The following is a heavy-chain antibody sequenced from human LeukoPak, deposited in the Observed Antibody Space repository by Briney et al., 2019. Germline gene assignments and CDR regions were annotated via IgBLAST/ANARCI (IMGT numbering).Heavy chain of an antibody. Sequence: SETLSLTCTVSGGSISSSSYYWGWIRQPPGKGLEWIGSIYYSGSTYYNPSLKSRVTISVDTSKNQFSLKLNSVTAADTAVYYCASSTKPAAIYFDYWGQGTLVTVSS. CDR3: ASSTKPAAIYFDY. J-gene: IGHJ4*02. CDR2: IYYSGST. V-gene: IGHV4-39*01. CDR1: GGSISSSSYY. D-gene: IGHD2-2*02.